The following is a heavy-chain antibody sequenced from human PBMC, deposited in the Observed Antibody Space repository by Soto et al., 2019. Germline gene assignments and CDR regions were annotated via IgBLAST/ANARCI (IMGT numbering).Heavy chain of an antibody. D-gene: IGHD1-7*01. V-gene: IGHV3-33*01. J-gene: IGHJ5*02. CDR1: GFTFTTYS. CDR3: ARELELLRFDP. Sequence: GGSMRLSCEASGFTFTTYSMHWVRQPPGKGLEWLAAIWYDGTQKYYADSVKGRFIISRDNSKKTLYLEMNSLRSDDTAVYYCARELELLRFDPWGQGTLVTVSS. CDR2: IWYDGTQK.